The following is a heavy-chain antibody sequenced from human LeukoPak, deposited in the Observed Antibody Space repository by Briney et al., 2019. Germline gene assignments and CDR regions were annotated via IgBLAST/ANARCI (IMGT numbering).Heavy chain of an antibody. CDR3: ARVGKGTAVTPRPYYFDY. D-gene: IGHD4-23*01. CDR1: GYTLTGYY. J-gene: IGHJ4*02. V-gene: IGHV1-2*02. CDR2: INPNSGGT. Sequence: ASVKVSCKASGYTLTGYYMHWVRQAPGQGLEWMGWINPNSGGTNYAQKFQGRVTMTRDTSISTAYMELSRLRSDDTAVYYCARVGKGTAVTPRPYYFDYWGQGTLVTVSS.